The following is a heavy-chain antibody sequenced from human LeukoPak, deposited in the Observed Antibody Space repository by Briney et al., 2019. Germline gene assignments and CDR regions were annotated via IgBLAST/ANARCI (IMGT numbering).Heavy chain of an antibody. CDR3: AKAGLRGGSDYFDY. CDR2: ISWNSGSI. V-gene: IGHV3-9*03. Sequence: GGSLRLSCAASGFTFSNAWMSWVRQAPGKGLEWVSGISWNSGSIGYADSVKGRFTISRDNAKNSLYLQMNSLRAEDMALYYCAKAGLRGGSDYFDYWGQGTLVTVSS. D-gene: IGHD3-10*01. CDR1: GFTFSNAW. J-gene: IGHJ4*02.